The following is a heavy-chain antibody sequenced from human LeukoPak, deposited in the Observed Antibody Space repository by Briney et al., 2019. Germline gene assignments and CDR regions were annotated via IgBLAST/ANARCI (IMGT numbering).Heavy chain of an antibody. CDR3: ARLDYGDYGGGDY. D-gene: IGHD4-17*01. J-gene: IGHJ4*01. CDR2: INPNSGGT. CDR1: GYTFTGYY. V-gene: IGHV1-2*02. Sequence: ASVKVSCKASGYTFTGYYMHWVRQAPGQGLEWMGWINPNSGGTNYAQKFQGRVTMTGDTSISTAYMELSRLRSDDTAVYYCARLDYGDYGGGDYWGHGTLVTVSS.